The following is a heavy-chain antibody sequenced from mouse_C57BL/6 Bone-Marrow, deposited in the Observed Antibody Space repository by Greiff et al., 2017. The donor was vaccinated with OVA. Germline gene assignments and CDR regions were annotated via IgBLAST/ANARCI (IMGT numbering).Heavy chain of an antibody. CDR3: ARGDDYDGGGFYYAMDY. CDR1: GIDFSRYW. D-gene: IGHD2-4*01. Sequence: EVKLVESGGGLVQPGGSLKLSCAASGIDFSRYWMSWVRRAPGKGLEWIGEINPDSSTINYAPSLKDKFIISRDNAKNTLYLQMSKVRSEDTALYYCARGDDYDGGGFYYAMDYWGQGTSVTVSS. V-gene: IGHV4-1*01. CDR2: INPDSSTI. J-gene: IGHJ4*01.